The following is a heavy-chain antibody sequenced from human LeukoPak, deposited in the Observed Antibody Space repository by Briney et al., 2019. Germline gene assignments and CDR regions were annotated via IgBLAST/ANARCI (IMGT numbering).Heavy chain of an antibody. J-gene: IGHJ5*02. CDR3: ARERRGYGYGTLDP. Sequence: GGSLRLSCVASGIDIKVYEMHWVRQSPGKGLEWVALISDNGLRTNYAESLKGRFIVSRDNSKNTMDLQMNDLRVEDTGVYFCARERRGYGYGTLDPWGQGTLVTVSS. D-gene: IGHD5-12*01. V-gene: IGHV3-30*04. CDR2: ISDNGLRT. CDR1: GIDIKVYE.